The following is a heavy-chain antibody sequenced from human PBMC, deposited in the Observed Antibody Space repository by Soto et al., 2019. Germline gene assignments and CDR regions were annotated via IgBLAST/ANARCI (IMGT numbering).Heavy chain of an antibody. CDR1: GGTFSSYA. D-gene: IGHD1-26*01. CDR3: PVLSGSYYGDFDY. V-gene: IGHV1-69*12. J-gene: IGHJ4*02. Sequence: QVQLVQSGAEVKKPGSSVKVSCKASGGTFSSYAISWVRQAPGQGLEWMGGIIPIFGTANYAQKFQGRVTITGDESTSTAYTELSSLRSEDTAVYYGPVLSGSYYGDFDYWGQGTLVTVSS. CDR2: IIPIFGTA.